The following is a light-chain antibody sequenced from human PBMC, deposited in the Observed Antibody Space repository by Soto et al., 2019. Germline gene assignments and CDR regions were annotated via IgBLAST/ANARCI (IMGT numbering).Light chain of an antibody. CDR2: DVS. V-gene: IGLV2-14*01. Sequence: QSALTQPASVSGSPGQSIAISCTGTSSDVGGYKYVSWYQQHPGKAPKLMIYDVSNRPSGVSDRFSGSKSGNTASLTISGLQAEDEADYYCTSYTSSSTYVFGTWTKVTVL. CDR3: TSYTSSSTYV. J-gene: IGLJ1*01. CDR1: SSDVGGYKY.